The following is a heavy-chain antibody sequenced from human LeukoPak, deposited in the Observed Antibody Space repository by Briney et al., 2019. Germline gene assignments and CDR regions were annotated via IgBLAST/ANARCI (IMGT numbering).Heavy chain of an antibody. Sequence: SETLSLTCAVYGGSFSSYYWSWIRQPPGKGLEWIGEINHSGSTNYNPSLKSRVTMSLDTSRNQFSLKLSSLTAADTAVYYCARSYSSSQYYYMDVWGEGTPVTVSS. D-gene: IGHD6-6*01. J-gene: IGHJ6*03. CDR1: GGSFSSYY. CDR3: ARSYSSSQYYYMDV. V-gene: IGHV4-34*01. CDR2: INHSGST.